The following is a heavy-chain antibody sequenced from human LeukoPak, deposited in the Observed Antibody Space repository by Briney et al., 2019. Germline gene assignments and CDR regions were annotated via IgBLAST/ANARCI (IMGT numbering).Heavy chain of an antibody. CDR3: ASRLAARLGRFDP. Sequence: PSETLSLTCAAYGGSFSGYYWSWIRQPPGKGLEWIGEINHSGSTNYNPSLKSRVTISVDTSKNTFSLKLSSVTASDTAVYYCASRLAARLGRFDPWGQGTLVTVSS. CDR2: INHSGST. V-gene: IGHV4-34*01. CDR1: GGSFSGYY. D-gene: IGHD6-6*01. J-gene: IGHJ5*02.